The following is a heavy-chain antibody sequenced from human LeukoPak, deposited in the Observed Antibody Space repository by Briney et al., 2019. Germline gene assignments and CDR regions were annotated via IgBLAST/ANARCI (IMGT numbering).Heavy chain of an antibody. CDR1: GGSISSYY. CDR3: ARTSGSRLTPFDY. J-gene: IGHJ4*02. Sequence: PAETLSLTCTVSGGSISSYYWSWIRQLAGKGLEWIGRIYTSGSTNYNPSLKSRVTMSVDTSKNQFSLKLSSVTAADTAMYYCARTSGSRLTPFDYWGQGTLVTVSS. V-gene: IGHV4-4*07. CDR2: IYTSGST. D-gene: IGHD1-26*01.